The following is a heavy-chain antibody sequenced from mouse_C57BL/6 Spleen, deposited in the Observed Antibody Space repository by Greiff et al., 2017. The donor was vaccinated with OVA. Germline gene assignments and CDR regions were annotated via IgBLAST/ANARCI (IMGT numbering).Heavy chain of an antibody. V-gene: IGHV7-3*01. CDR1: GFTFTDYY. CDR3: ARYRGRGLAMDY. Sequence: DVQLVESGGGLVQPGGSLSLSCAASGFTFTDYYMSWVRQPPGKALEWLGFIRNKANGYTTEYSASVKGRFTISRDNSQSILYLQMNALRAEDSATYYCARYRGRGLAMDYWGQGTSVTVSS. CDR2: IRNKANGYTT. D-gene: IGHD3-3*01. J-gene: IGHJ4*01.